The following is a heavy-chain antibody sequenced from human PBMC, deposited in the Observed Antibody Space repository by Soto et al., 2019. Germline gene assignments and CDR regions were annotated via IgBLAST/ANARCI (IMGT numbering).Heavy chain of an antibody. D-gene: IGHD2-15*01. V-gene: IGHV3-49*03. CDR2: IRSKAYGGTT. CDR3: TRGWGYCSGGSCYSPAFDI. J-gene: IGHJ3*02. CDR1: GFTFGDYA. Sequence: GVLRLSCTASGFTFGDYAMSWFCQAPGKGLEWVGFIRSKAYGGTTEYAASVKGRFTISRDDSKSIAYLQMNSLKTEDTAVYYCTRGWGYCSGGSCYSPAFDIWGQGTMVTVSS.